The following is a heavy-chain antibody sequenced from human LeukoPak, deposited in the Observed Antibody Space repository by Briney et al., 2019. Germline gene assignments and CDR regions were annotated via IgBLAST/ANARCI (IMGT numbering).Heavy chain of an antibody. CDR1: GDSVNSYY. V-gene: IGHV4-59*02. CDR3: ARGYSYYGDYTK. Sequence: SETLSLTCTVSGDSVNSYYWSWIRQPPGKGLEWIGSIYYSGSTNYNPSLKSRIAISIDTSKNHFSLKLNSVTAADTAVYYCARGYSYYGDYTKWGQGILVTVSS. J-gene: IGHJ4*02. D-gene: IGHD4-17*01. CDR2: IYYSGST.